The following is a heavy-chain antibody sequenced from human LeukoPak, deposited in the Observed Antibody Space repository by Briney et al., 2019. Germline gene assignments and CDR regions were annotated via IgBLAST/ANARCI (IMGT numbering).Heavy chain of an antibody. CDR3: ARDDPYCSGGSCYSLGWFDP. CDR2: IYYSGNT. Sequence: SETLSLTCTVSGVSISSSNSYWGWIRQPPGKGLEWIGSIYYSGNTYYNASLKSQVSISIDTSKNQFSLRLTSVTAADTAVYYCARDDPYCSGGSCYSLGWFDPWAREPWSPSPQ. D-gene: IGHD2-15*01. V-gene: IGHV4-39*02. J-gene: IGHJ5*02. CDR1: GVSISSSNSY.